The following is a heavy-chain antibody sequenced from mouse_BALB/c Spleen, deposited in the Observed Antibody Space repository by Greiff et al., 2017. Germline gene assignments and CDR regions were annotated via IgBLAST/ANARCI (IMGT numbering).Heavy chain of an antibody. D-gene: IGHD4-1*01. J-gene: IGHJ2*01. CDR1: GFTFSSYA. CDR2: ISSGGSCI. CDR3: ARPSNWNWYYFDY. V-gene: IGHV5-9-3*01. Sequence: EVQLVESGGGLVQPGGSRKLSCAASGFTFSSYAMSWVRQAPEKRLEWVAYISSGGSCIYYTDTVKGRFTISRDNAKNTLYLQMSSLRSEDTAMYNCARPSNWNWYYFDYWGQGTTLTVSS.